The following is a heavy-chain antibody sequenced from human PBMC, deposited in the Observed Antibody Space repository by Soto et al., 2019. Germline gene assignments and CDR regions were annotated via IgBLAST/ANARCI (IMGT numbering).Heavy chain of an antibody. CDR3: AADQEYCSSTSCLSLDP. V-gene: IGHV1-58*01. CDR2: IVVGSGNT. Sequence: GASVKVSCKASGFTFTSSAVQWVRQARGQRLEWIGWIVVGSGNTNYAQKFQERVTITRDMSTSTAYMELSSLRSEDTAVYYCAADQEYCSSTSCLSLDPWGQGTLVTVSS. D-gene: IGHD2-2*01. J-gene: IGHJ5*02. CDR1: GFTFTSSA.